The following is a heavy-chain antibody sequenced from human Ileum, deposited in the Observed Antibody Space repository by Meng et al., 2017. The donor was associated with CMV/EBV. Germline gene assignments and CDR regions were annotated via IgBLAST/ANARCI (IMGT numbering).Heavy chain of an antibody. CDR1: FTFSDYY. J-gene: IGHJ5*02. D-gene: IGHD1-26*01. Sequence: FTFSDYYMSWIRQAPGKGLEWVSYISSSGSTIYYADSVKGRFTISRDNAKNSLYLQMNSLRAEDTAVYYCARWVSRYSGSYWLRWFDPWGQGTLVTVSS. CDR3: ARWVSRYSGSYWLRWFDP. V-gene: IGHV3-11*01. CDR2: ISSSGSTI.